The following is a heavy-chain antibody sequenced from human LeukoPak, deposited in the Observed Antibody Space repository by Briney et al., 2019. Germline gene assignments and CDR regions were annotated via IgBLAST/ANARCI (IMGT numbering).Heavy chain of an antibody. CDR1: GFTFSSYW. Sequence: GGSLRLSCAASGFTFSSYWMTWVLQAPGQGLEWVANIKEDGSAKYHVDSVKGRFTISRDSAKNSLYLQMNSLRVEDTAVYYCTRDTGCSGGACYSFYDYWGQGTLVTVSS. J-gene: IGHJ4*02. D-gene: IGHD2-21*01. CDR3: TRDTGCSGGACYSFYDY. CDR2: IKEDGSAK. V-gene: IGHV3-7*01.